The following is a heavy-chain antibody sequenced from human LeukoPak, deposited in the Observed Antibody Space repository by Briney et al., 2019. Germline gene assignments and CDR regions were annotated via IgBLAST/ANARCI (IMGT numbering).Heavy chain of an antibody. CDR2: MNPNSGNT. V-gene: IGHV1-8*03. CDR1: GYTFTSYD. J-gene: IGHJ6*03. CDR3: ARRKEEYSGSYNYYYYMDV. Sequence: ASVKVSCKASGYTFTSYDINWVRQATGQGLEWMGWMNPNSGNTGYAQKFQGRVTITRNTSISTAYMELSSLRSEDTAVYYCARRKEEYSGSYNYYYYMDVWGKGTTVTVSS. D-gene: IGHD1-26*01.